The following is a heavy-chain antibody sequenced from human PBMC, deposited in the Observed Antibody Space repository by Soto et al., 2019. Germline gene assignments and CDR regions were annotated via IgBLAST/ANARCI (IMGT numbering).Heavy chain of an antibody. CDR2: MNPNSGNT. V-gene: IGHV1-8*01. J-gene: IGHJ6*02. Sequence: QVQLVQSGAEVKKPGASVKVSCKASGYTFTSYDINWVRQATGQGLEWMGWMNPNSGNTGYAQKSQGRVTMTRNTSISTAYMELSSLRSEDTAVDYCARERTGTTSMDVWGQGTTVTVSS. CDR3: ARERTGTTSMDV. CDR1: GYTFTSYD. D-gene: IGHD1-1*01.